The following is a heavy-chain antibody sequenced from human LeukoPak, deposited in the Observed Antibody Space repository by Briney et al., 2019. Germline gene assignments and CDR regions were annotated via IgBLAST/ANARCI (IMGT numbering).Heavy chain of an antibody. CDR3: ARGVNWRLFDAFDI. CDR1: GGSISSSNW. Sequence: SETLSLTCAVSGGSISSSNWWSWVRQPPGKGLEWIGEIYHSGSTNYNPSLKSRVTISVDKSKNQFSLKLSSVTAADTAVFYCARGVNWRLFDAFDIWGQGTMVTVSS. J-gene: IGHJ3*02. CDR2: IYHSGST. V-gene: IGHV4-4*02. D-gene: IGHD1-20*01.